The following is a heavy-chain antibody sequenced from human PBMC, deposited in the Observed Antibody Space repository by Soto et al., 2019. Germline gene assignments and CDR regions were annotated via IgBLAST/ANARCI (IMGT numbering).Heavy chain of an antibody. V-gene: IGHV3-48*03. CDR3: AGAAYDILTGYEYWFDP. J-gene: IGHJ5*02. CDR2: ISGSGSTK. CDR1: GFSFRMYG. Sequence: EVQLVESGGGLTQPGGSLRLSCVGSGFSFRMYGMNWVRQAPGKGLEWVSHISGSGSTKYYTGSVKGRFIISRDNAKNTLYMEMNSLRDEDTAVYYCAGAAYDILTGYEYWFDPWGQGTLVTVS. D-gene: IGHD3-9*01.